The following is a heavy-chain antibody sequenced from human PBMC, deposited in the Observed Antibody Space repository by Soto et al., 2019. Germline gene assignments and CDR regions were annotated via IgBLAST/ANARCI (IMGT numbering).Heavy chain of an antibody. J-gene: IGHJ4*02. CDR2: INHSGST. V-gene: IGHV4-34*01. D-gene: IGHD2-15*01. CDR1: GGSFSGYY. Sequence: QVQLQQWGAGLLKPSETLSLTCAVYGGSFSGYYWSWIRQPPGKGLEWIGEINHSGSTNYNPSLKSRVTISVDTSKNQFSLKRSAVTAADTAVYYCARGRYCSGGSCSDYWGQRTLVTVSS. CDR3: ARGRYCSGGSCSDY.